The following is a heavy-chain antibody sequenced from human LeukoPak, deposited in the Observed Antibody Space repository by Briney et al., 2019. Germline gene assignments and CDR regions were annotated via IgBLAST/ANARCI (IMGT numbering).Heavy chain of an antibody. CDR2: IIPIFGTA. CDR1: GGTFSSYA. Sequence: GASVKVSCKASGGTFSSYAISWVRQAPGQGLGWMGGIIPIFGTANYAQKFQGRVTITADESTSTAYMELSSLRSEDTAVYYCARGGGSGSYQLGSWGQGTLVTVSS. CDR3: ARGGGSGSYQLGS. J-gene: IGHJ4*02. D-gene: IGHD3-10*01. V-gene: IGHV1-69*13.